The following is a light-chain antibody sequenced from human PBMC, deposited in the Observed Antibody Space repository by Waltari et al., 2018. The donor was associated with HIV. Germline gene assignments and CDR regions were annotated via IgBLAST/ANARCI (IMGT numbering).Light chain of an antibody. CDR2: KDD. Sequence: NFMLTQPHSVSESPGKTVTISCTRSSGSIASNYVQWYQQRPGSSPTTVINKDDQRPSGVPDRFSGAIDSSSNSASLTISGLRTEDEADYSCQSYDNENPVLFGGGTKLTVL. J-gene: IGLJ2*01. CDR1: SGSIASNY. CDR3: QSYDNENPVL. V-gene: IGLV6-57*01.